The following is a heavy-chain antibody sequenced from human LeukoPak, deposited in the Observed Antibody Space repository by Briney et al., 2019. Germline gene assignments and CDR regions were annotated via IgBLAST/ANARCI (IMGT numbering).Heavy chain of an antibody. J-gene: IGHJ3*02. CDR1: GFTFSSYW. V-gene: IGHV3-74*01. CDR3: STDSGHAFDI. CDR2: INSDGSST. Sequence: PGGSLRLSCAASGFTFSSYWMHWVRQVPGKGLVWVSRINSDGSSTSYADSVKGRFTISRDNAENTLYVQMNSLRAEDTAVYYCSTDSGHAFDIWGRGTMVTVSS. D-gene: IGHD3-10*01.